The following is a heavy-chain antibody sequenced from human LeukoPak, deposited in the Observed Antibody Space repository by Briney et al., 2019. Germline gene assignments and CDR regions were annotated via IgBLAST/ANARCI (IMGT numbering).Heavy chain of an antibody. D-gene: IGHD1-14*01. Sequence: SVKVSCKASGYTFTSYGISWVRQAPGQGLEWMGGIIPIFGTANYAQKFQGRVTITADESTSTAYMELSSLRSEDTAVYYCARILITSQNIATHGTPSYYYYGMDVWGQGTTVTVSS. V-gene: IGHV1-69*13. CDR3: ARILITSQNIATHGTPSYYYYGMDV. J-gene: IGHJ6*02. CDR1: GYTFTSYG. CDR2: IIPIFGTA.